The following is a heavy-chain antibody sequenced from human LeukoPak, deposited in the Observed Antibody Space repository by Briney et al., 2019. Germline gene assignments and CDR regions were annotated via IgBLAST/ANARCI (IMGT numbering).Heavy chain of an antibody. CDR3: ARDGTYWGTDCYIDF. CDR2: ISSSGSTI. Sequence: GGSLRLSCAASGFTFSSYEMNWVRQAPGKGLEWVSYISSSGSTIYYADSVKGRFTISRDNAKNSLLLQMNSLRAEDTAVYYCARDGTYWGTDCYIDFWGQGILVTVS. D-gene: IGHD2-21*02. V-gene: IGHV3-48*03. J-gene: IGHJ4*02. CDR1: GFTFSSYE.